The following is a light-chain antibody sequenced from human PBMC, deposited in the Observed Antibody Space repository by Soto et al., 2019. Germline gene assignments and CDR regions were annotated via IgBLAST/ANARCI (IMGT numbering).Light chain of an antibody. CDR3: QQYNSYSPWT. Sequence: DIQMTQSPSTLSASVGDRVTITCRASQSISSWLAWYQQKPGKAPKILIYKASSLESGVPSRVSGSGSGTEFTLNISSLQTDDFATYDCQQYNSYSPWTFGQGTKVEIK. CDR2: KAS. J-gene: IGKJ1*01. CDR1: QSISSW. V-gene: IGKV1-5*03.